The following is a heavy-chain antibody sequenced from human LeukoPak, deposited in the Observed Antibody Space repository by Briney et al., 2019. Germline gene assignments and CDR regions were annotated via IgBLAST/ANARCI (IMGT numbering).Heavy chain of an antibody. D-gene: IGHD3-22*01. CDR3: ARDIRGIVGMDYFDY. CDR1: GYIFISYG. Sequence: ASVKVSCKASGYIFISYGISWVRQAPGQGLEWMGWISAYNGNTKYAQKLQGRVTMTTDTSTSTAYMELRSLRSDDTAVYYCARDIRGIVGMDYFDYWGQGTLVTVSS. V-gene: IGHV1-18*01. J-gene: IGHJ4*02. CDR2: ISAYNGNT.